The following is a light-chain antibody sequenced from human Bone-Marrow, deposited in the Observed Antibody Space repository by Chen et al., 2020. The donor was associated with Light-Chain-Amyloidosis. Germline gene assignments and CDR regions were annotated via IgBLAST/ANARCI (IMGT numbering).Light chain of an antibody. CDR1: IGSIATNY. CDR3: QSYQGSSQGV. CDR2: EDY. V-gene: IGLV6-57*01. J-gene: IGLJ3*02. Sequence: NFMLTQPHSLSESPGKTVIISCTRSIGSIATNYLQGYQQRPGSSPTTVINEDYQRPSGVPDRFSGSIDRSSNSASLTISGLKTEDEADYYCQSYQGSSQGVFGGGTKLTVL.